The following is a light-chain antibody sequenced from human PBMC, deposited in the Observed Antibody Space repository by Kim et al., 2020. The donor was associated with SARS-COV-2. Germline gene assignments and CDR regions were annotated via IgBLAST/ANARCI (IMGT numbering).Light chain of an antibody. CDR3: QAWDTSSVI. Sequence: SYELTQPPSVSVSPGQTASITCSGDELGDKYVCWYQQKPGQSPVVVIYQDSKQPSGIPERFSGSNSGNTATLTISGTQALDEANYYCQAWDTSSVIFGGGTKVTVL. CDR2: QDS. V-gene: IGLV3-1*01. J-gene: IGLJ2*01. CDR1: ELGDKY.